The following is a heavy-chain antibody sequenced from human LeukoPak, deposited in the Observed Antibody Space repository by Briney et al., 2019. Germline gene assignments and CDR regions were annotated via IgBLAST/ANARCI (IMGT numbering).Heavy chain of an antibody. Sequence: GASVKVSCKASGYTFTVYYMHWVRQAPGQGIEWMGRINPNCGGTNYAQKFQCRVTMTRDTSISTAYMELSRLRSDDTAVYYCARGLYCSSTSCYDWFDPWGQGTLVTVSS. V-gene: IGHV1-2*06. J-gene: IGHJ5*02. CDR1: GYTFTVYY. CDR2: INPNCGGT. D-gene: IGHD2-2*01. CDR3: ARGLYCSSTSCYDWFDP.